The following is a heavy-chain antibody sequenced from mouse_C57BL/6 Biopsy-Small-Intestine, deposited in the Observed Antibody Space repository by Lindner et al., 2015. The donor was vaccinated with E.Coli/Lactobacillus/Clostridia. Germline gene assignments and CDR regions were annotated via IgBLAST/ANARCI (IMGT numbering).Heavy chain of an antibody. D-gene: IGHD2-12*01. CDR1: GFSLTSYG. V-gene: IGHV2-9*02. J-gene: IGHJ4*01. Sequence: VQLQESGPVLVAPSQSLSITCTVSGFSLTSYGVHWVRQPPGKGLEWLGVIWTGGSTNYNSALMSRLSISKDNSKSQVFLKMNSLQTDDTAMYYCAKDSYYSYEYYYAMDYWGQGTSVTVSS. CDR2: IWTGGST. CDR3: AKDSYYSYEYYYAMDY.